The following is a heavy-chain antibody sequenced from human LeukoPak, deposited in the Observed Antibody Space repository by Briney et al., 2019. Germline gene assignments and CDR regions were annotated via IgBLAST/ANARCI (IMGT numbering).Heavy chain of an antibody. CDR1: GYSFSDYF. CDR2: INPDSGDT. D-gene: IGHD1-26*01. J-gene: IGHJ4*02. V-gene: IGHV1-2*06. CDR3: ASMGS. Sequence: AASVKVSCKASGYSFSDYFLHWVRQAPGEGLEWMGRINPDSGDTDYAQRFQGRVTMTRDTSISTAYVELTSLRSDDTAVYYCASMGSWGQGALVTVSS.